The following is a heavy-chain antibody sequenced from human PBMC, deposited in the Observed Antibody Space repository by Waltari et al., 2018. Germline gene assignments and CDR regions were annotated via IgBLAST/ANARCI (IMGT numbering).Heavy chain of an antibody. CDR1: GFTFSNYW. D-gene: IGHD2-21*01. J-gene: IGHJ4*02. CDR3: ARDDVIPHSDQDY. V-gene: IGHV3-7*03. Sequence: EVQLVESGGGLVPPGGSLRLSCAASGFTFSNYWMSWVRQAPGKGLEWVANIQENGGTKYYVDSVKGRFTISRDNAENSLYLQMNSLRAEDTAVYYCARDDVIPHSDQDYWGQGTLVTVSS. CDR2: IQENGGTK.